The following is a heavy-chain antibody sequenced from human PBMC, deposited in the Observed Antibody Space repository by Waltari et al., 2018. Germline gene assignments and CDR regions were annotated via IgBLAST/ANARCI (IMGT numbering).Heavy chain of an antibody. V-gene: IGHV5-51*01. D-gene: IGHD1-26*01. Sequence: VQLVQSGAEVKKPGSSVKVSCKASGGTFSSYAISWVRQMPGKGLEWMGIIYPGDSDTRYSPSFQGQVTISADKSISTAYLQWSSLKASDTAMYYCARQVVGATPYYFDYWGQGTLVTVSS. CDR1: GGTFSSYA. J-gene: IGHJ4*02. CDR3: ARQVVGATPYYFDY. CDR2: IYPGDSDT.